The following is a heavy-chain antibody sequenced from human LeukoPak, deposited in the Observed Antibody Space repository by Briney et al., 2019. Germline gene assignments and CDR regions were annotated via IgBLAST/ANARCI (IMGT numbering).Heavy chain of an antibody. CDR1: GFTFSSYA. D-gene: IGHD3-22*01. CDR3: AREVSPSLHCYDSSGYPDY. Sequence: PGGSLRLSCAASGFTFSSYAMHWVRQAPGKGLEWVAVISYDGSNKYYADSVKGRFTISRDNSKNTLYLQMNSLRAEDTAVYYCAREVSPSLHCYDSSGYPDYWGQGTLVTVSS. V-gene: IGHV3-30-3*01. CDR2: ISYDGSNK. J-gene: IGHJ4*02.